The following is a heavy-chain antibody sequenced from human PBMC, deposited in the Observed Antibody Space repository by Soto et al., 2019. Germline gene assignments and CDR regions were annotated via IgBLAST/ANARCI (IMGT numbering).Heavy chain of an antibody. V-gene: IGHV3-23*01. CDR1: GFILRSYG. CDR3: AKRELDDK. J-gene: IGHJ4*02. Sequence: EVQLLESGGRFVQPGGSLRLSCEASGFILRSYGMSWVRQAPGKGLGWISAISDNGGRTDYADSVKGRFTISRDNSKNTLFLQMNTLTAEDTAVYYCAKRELDDKWGQGTLVTVS. CDR2: ISDNGGRT. D-gene: IGHD3-3*02.